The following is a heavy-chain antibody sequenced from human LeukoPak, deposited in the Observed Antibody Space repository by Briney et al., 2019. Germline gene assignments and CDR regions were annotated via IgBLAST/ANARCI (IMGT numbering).Heavy chain of an antibody. D-gene: IGHD6-19*01. CDR3: AKGGEQWLVLRYFDL. CDR2: ISAGSTRT. J-gene: IGHJ2*01. Sequence: GGSLRLSCAASGFSFSNYAMSWVRQAPGKGLEWVSGISAGSTRTYYADSVRGRFTISRDNSKNTLYLQMNSLRAEDTAVYYCAKGGEQWLVLRYFDLWGRGTLVTVSS. CDR1: GFSFSNYA. V-gene: IGHV3-23*01.